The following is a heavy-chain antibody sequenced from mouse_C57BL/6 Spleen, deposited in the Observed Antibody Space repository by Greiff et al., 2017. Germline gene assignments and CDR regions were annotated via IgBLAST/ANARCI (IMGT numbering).Heavy chain of an antibody. CDR2: ISNGGGST. CDR3: ARPPYYDDDRWYFDV. CDR1: GFTFSDYY. D-gene: IGHD2-4*01. J-gene: IGHJ1*03. Sequence: EVKLVESGGGLVQPGGSLKLSCAASGFTFSDYYMYWVRQTPEKRLEWVAYISNGGGSTYYPDTVKGRFPISRDNAKNNLYLQMSRLKSEDTAMVYCARPPYYDDDRWYFDVWGTGTTVTVSS. V-gene: IGHV5-12*01.